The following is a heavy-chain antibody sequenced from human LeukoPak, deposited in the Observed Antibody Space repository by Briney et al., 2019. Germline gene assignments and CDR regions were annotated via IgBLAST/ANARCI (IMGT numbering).Heavy chain of an antibody. CDR3: ARDNSVEDTAWWFDP. CDR1: GYTFTTYY. CDR2: INPSGGST. D-gene: IGHD4-23*01. J-gene: IGHJ5*02. V-gene: IGHV1-46*01. Sequence: ASVKVSCKASGYTFTTYYVHWVRQAPGQGLEWMGIINPSGGSTSYAQKFQGRVTMTRDMSTSTDYMELSSLRSEDTAVYYCARDNSVEDTAWWFDPWGQGTLVTVSS.